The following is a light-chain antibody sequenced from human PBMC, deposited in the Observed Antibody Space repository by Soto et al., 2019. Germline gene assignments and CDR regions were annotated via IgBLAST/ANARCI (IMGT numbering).Light chain of an antibody. Sequence: DIQMTQSPSSVSASVGDRVTITCRASQGINSWLAWYQQKQGKAPKLLIYAASSLQSGVPSMFSCSGYGTDFTLTISSLQPEYSATYYCQQSNSFPLFSFGPGTKVDIK. V-gene: IGKV1-12*01. CDR1: QGINSW. CDR2: AAS. J-gene: IGKJ3*01. CDR3: QQSNSFPLFS.